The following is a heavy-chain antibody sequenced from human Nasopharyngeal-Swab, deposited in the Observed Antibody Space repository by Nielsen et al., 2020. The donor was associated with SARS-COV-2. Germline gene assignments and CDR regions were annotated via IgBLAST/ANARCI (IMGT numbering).Heavy chain of an antibody. Sequence: GSLRLSCAVYGGSFSGYYWSWIRQPPGKGLEWIGEINHSGSTNYNPSLKSRVTISVDTSKNQFSLKPSSVTAADTAVYYCARGPHHGGFDYWGQGTLVTVSS. V-gene: IGHV4-34*01. CDR3: ARGPHHGGFDY. CDR2: INHSGST. CDR1: GGSFSGYY. D-gene: IGHD3-16*01. J-gene: IGHJ4*02.